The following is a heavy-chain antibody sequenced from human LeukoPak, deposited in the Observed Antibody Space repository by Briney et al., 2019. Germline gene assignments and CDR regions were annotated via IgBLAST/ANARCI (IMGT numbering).Heavy chain of an antibody. J-gene: IGHJ4*02. CDR3: ARRYCTTTNCYSFDS. CDR1: GFTFSSYA. Sequence: PGGSLRLSCAASGFTFSSYAMSWVRQAPGKGLEWVSGITGTGGGTYYADSVKGRFTISRDNSKNTLYLQMNSLRAEDTAVYYCARRYCTTTNCYSFDSWGQGTLVTVSS. D-gene: IGHD2-2*01. V-gene: IGHV3-23*01. CDR2: ITGTGGGT.